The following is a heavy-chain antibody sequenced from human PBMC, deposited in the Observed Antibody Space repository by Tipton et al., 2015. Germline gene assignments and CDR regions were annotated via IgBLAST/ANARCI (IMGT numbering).Heavy chain of an antibody. CDR2: ISAFSGNT. J-gene: IGHJ4*02. CDR3: ARGDSSGPDY. Sequence: QLVQSGAEMKEPGASLKISCKASGYTFDTYYINWVRQAPGQGLEWMGWISAFSGNTNYAQKFQGRVTMTTDTSTTTAYMELRSLRFDDTAVYYCARGDSSGPDYWGQGTLVTVSS. V-gene: IGHV1-18*01. D-gene: IGHD6-19*01. CDR1: GYTFDTYY.